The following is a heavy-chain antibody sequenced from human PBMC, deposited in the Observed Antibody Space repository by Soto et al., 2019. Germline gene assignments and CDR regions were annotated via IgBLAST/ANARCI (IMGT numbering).Heavy chain of an antibody. D-gene: IGHD7-27*01. CDR1: GFSFSISP. CDR2: ISYDGTNK. V-gene: IGHV3-30-3*01. Sequence: QVQLVESGVGVVQPGRSLRLSCAASGFSFSISPMHWVRQAPGKGPEWVELISYDGTNKFYAYSVKGRFTISRANSKRTLYWQVDSLRPEDAAVYYCARDPKTSGGQNWAFNYFDTWGQGTLVTVSS. J-gene: IGHJ5*02. CDR3: ARDPKTSGGQNWAFNYFDT.